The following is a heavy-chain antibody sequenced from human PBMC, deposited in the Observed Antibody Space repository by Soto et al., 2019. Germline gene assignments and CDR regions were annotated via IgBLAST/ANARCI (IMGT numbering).Heavy chain of an antibody. D-gene: IGHD7-27*01. J-gene: IGHJ4*02. CDR1: GGSFSGYY. CDR2: INHSGST. Sequence: QVQLQQWGAGLLKPSETLSLTCAVYGGSFSGYYWNWIRQPPGKGLERIGEINHSGSTNYNPSLKSRVTISVDTSKNPFSLKLSSVTAAYTAVYYCARGWGRIFDYWGQGTLVTVSS. CDR3: ARGWGRIFDY. V-gene: IGHV4-34*01.